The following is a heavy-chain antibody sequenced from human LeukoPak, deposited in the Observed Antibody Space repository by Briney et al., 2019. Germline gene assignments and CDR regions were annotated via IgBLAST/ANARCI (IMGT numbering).Heavy chain of an antibody. J-gene: IGHJ3*02. CDR1: GASISSYY. CDR2: VSYSGST. D-gene: IGHD3-9*01. V-gene: IGHV4-59*08. CDR3: ARSLGVYDILTGGDAFDI. Sequence: PSETLSLTCSVSGASISSYYWSWIRQPPGKGLEWIGYVSYSGSTNYNPTLKSRVTISVDTSTNQFSLTLSSVTAADTAVYYCARSLGVYDILTGGDAFDIWGQGTMVTVSS.